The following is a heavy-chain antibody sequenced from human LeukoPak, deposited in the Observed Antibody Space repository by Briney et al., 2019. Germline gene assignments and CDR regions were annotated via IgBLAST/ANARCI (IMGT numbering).Heavy chain of an antibody. D-gene: IGHD3-22*01. CDR3: ARDGVRDYDSSGYYRHFDY. J-gene: IGHJ4*02. CDR2: INPNSGGT. CDR1: GYTFTGYY. Sequence: ASVKVSCKASGYTFTGYYMHWVRQAPGQGLEWMGWINPNSGGTNYAQKFQGRVTMTRHTSISTAYMELSRLRSDDTAVYYCARDGVRDYDSSGYYRHFDYWGQGTLVTVSS. V-gene: IGHV1-2*02.